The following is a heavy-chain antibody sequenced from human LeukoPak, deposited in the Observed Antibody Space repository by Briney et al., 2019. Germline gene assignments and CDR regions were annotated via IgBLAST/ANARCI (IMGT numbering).Heavy chain of an antibody. CDR1: GYTFTSYY. J-gene: IGHJ6*02. Sequence: GASVKVSCKASGYTFTSYYMHWVRQAPGQGLEWMGIINPSGGSTSYAQKFQGRVTMTRDTSISTAYMELSRLRSDDTAVYYCAREKGFWSGSNELAGMDVWGQGTTVTVSS. V-gene: IGHV1-46*01. CDR3: AREKGFWSGSNELAGMDV. D-gene: IGHD3-3*01. CDR2: INPSGGST.